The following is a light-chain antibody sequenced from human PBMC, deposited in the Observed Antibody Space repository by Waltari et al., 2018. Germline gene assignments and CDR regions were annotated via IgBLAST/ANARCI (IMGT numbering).Light chain of an antibody. CDR1: QNIRTQ. Sequence: DIQMTQSPSSLSASVGDTVTVTCRASQNIRTQLNWYQQKPATAPKLLIYGASTLQRGVPSRFSGSASGTDFTLTVTNLQPDDFAVYFCQQSFSSPWTFGQGTKVEIK. V-gene: IGKV1-39*01. CDR3: QQSFSSPWT. J-gene: IGKJ1*01. CDR2: GAS.